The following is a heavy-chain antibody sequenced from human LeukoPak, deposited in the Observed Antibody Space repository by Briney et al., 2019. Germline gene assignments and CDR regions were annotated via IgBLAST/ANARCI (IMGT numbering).Heavy chain of an antibody. CDR2: IYYSGST. D-gene: IGHD2-21*02. Sequence: GSLRLSCAASGFTFSIYNMNWVRQAPGKGLEWIGYIYYSGSTNYNPSLKSRVTISVDTSKNQFSLKLSSVTAADTAVYYCARLSDSRLNDAFDIWGQGTMVTVSS. CDR3: ARLSDSRLNDAFDI. CDR1: GFTFSIYN. J-gene: IGHJ3*02. V-gene: IGHV4-59*01.